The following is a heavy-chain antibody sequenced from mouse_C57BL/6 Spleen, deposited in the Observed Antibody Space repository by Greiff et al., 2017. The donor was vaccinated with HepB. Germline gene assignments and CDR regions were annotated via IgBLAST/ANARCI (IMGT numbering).Heavy chain of an antibody. CDR3: TPYGNYPHSYAMDY. D-gene: IGHD2-1*01. CDR1: GFNIKDYY. Sequence: VQLQQSGAELVRPGASVKLSCTASGFNIKDYYMHWVKQRPEQGLEWIGRIDPEDGDTEYAPKFQGKATMTADTSSNTAYLQLSSLTSEDTAVYYCTPYGNYPHSYAMDYWGHGTSVTVSS. V-gene: IGHV14-1*01. CDR2: IDPEDGDT. J-gene: IGHJ4*01.